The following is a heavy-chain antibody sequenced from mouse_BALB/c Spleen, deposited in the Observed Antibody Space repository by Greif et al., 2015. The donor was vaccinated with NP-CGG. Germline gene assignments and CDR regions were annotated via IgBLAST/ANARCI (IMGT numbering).Heavy chain of an antibody. CDR1: GYTFTDYY. J-gene: IGHJ4*01. V-gene: IGHV1-84*02. D-gene: IGHD4-1*01. CDR3: ARRTGTEAMDY. CDR2: IYPGSGNT. Sequence: QVQLQQSGPELVKPGASVKISCKASGYTFTDYYINWVKQKPGQGPEWIGWIYPGSGNTKYNEKFKGKATLTVDTSSSTAYMPFSSLTSEDTAVYFCARRTGTEAMDYWGQGTSVTVSS.